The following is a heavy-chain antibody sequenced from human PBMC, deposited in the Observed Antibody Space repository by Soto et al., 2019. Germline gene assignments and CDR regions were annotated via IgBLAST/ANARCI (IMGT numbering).Heavy chain of an antibody. V-gene: IGHV1-69*01. CDR3: ATPHLRGRHYDFRSPPTASLYHYGLGV. D-gene: IGHD3-3*01. CDR1: RGTFNTSP. CDR2: ILPVFGMV. J-gene: IGHJ6*02. Sequence: QVQLAQSGAEVKKPGSSVRVSCQTSRGTFNTSPISWMRQAPGQGLEWMGDILPVFGMVNYAQQFQDRLKFTADESTTSVCMEVSRLTPEDTAVYFCATPHLRGRHYDFRSPPTASLYHYGLGVWGQGTTVIVSS.